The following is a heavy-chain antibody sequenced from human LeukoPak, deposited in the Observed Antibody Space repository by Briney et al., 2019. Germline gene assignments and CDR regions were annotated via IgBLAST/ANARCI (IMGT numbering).Heavy chain of an antibody. CDR3: ARCGYSYGYDY. J-gene: IGHJ4*02. D-gene: IGHD5-18*01. V-gene: IGHV4-34*01. Sequence: SETLSLTCTVSGGSIFSYYWSWIRQPPGKGLEWIGEINHSGSTNYNPSLKSRVTISVDTSKNQFSLKLSFVTAADTAVYYCARCGYSYGYDYWGQGTLVTVSS. CDR1: GGSIFSYY. CDR2: INHSGST.